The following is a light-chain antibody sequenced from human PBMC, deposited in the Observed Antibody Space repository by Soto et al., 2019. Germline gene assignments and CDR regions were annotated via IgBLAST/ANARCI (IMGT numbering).Light chain of an antibody. CDR3: RSYAGNNNYD. J-gene: IGLJ1*01. V-gene: IGLV2-8*01. Sequence: QSVLTQPPSASGSPEQSVTFACTGTSSDIGDYNYVSWYQQHPGKAPKLMIYEVTKRPSGVPDRFSGSKSGNTASLTVSGLQADDEADYDCRSYAGNNNYDFGTETKVTGL. CDR1: SSDIGDYNY. CDR2: EVT.